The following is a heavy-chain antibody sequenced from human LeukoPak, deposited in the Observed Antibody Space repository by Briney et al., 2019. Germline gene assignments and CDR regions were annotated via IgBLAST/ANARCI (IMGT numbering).Heavy chain of an antibody. V-gene: IGHV4-34*01. Sequence: SETLSLTCAVYGGSFSGYYWSWIRQPPGKGLEWIGEINHSGSTNYNPSLKSRVTISVDTSKNQFSLKLSSVTAADTAVYYCAGSGGGYSSSWRGVDYWGQGTLVTVSS. D-gene: IGHD6-13*01. CDR2: INHSGST. CDR3: AGSGGGYSSSWRGVDY. J-gene: IGHJ4*02. CDR1: GGSFSGYY.